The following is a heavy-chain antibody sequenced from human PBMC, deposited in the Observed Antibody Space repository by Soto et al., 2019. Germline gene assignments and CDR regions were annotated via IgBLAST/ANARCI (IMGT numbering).Heavy chain of an antibody. Sequence: SETLSLTCTVSGGSISSYYWSWIRQPPGKGLEWIGYIYYSGSTNYNPSLKSRVTISVDTSKNQFSLKLSSVTAAHTAVYYCARNYGKYTYWAKXTLVTVSS. D-gene: IGHD4-4*01. J-gene: IGHJ4*02. V-gene: IGHV4-59*08. CDR2: IYYSGST. CDR1: GGSISSYY. CDR3: ARNYGKYTY.